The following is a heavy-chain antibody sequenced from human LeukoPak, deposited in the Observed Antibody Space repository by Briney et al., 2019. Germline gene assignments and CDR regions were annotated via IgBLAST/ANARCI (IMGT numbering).Heavy chain of an antibody. Sequence: RPSETLSLTCTVSGGSISSYYWSWIRQPPGKGLEWIGYIYYSGSTNYSPSLKSRVTISVDTSKNQFSLKLSSVTAADTAVYYCAREGDSGYCSGGSCYGWRNLDYWGQGTLVTVSS. CDR2: IYYSGST. J-gene: IGHJ4*02. CDR1: GGSISSYY. D-gene: IGHD2-15*01. CDR3: AREGDSGYCSGGSCYGWRNLDY. V-gene: IGHV4-59*12.